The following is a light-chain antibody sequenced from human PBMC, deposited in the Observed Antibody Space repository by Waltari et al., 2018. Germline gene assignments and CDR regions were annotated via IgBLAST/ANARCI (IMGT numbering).Light chain of an antibody. Sequence: DIQMTQSPSSLSASVGNRVTITCRASQGISNSLAWYQQKPGKAPKLLVYAASRLESGFPSRFSGSGSGTDYTLTISSLQPEDFATYYCQQYYNTPRITFGQGTRLEIK. CDR1: QGISNS. CDR2: AAS. V-gene: IGKV1-NL1*01. J-gene: IGKJ5*01. CDR3: QQYYNTPRIT.